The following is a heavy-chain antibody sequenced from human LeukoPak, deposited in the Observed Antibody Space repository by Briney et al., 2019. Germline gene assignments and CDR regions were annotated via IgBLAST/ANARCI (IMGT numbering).Heavy chain of an antibody. D-gene: IGHD3-10*01. Sequence: SETLSLTCTVSGGAISSYYWSWIRQPPGKGLEWIGYIYYSGSTNYNPSLKSRVTISVDTSKNQFSLKLSSVTAADTAVYYCARIVWFGEFYDAFDIWGQGTMVTVSS. J-gene: IGHJ3*02. CDR1: GGAISSYY. CDR3: ARIVWFGEFYDAFDI. V-gene: IGHV4-59*01. CDR2: IYYSGST.